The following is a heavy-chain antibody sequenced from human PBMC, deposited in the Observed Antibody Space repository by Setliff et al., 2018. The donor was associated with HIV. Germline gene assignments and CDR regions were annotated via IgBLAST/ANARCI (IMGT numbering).Heavy chain of an antibody. V-gene: IGHV1-69*13. J-gene: IGHJ4*02. Sequence: GASVKVSCKASGGTFNNYAISWVRQAPGQGLEWVGGIIPLFGTSNYALKFQGRVTITANESTNTAHMELSSLRSVDTAMYYCARVRERVTIFGVVRDFDSWGQGTQVTVSS. CDR3: ARVRERVTIFGVVRDFDS. D-gene: IGHD3-3*01. CDR2: IIPLFGTS. CDR1: GGTFNNYA.